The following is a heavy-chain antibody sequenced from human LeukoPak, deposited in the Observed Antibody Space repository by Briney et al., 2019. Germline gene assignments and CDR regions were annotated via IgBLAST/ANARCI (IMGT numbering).Heavy chain of an antibody. V-gene: IGHV4-34*01. CDR3: AREEVEASFDY. CDR1: GGSFSGYY. D-gene: IGHD1-26*01. Sequence: SETLSLTCAVYGGSFSGYYWSWIRQPPGKGLEWIGEINHSGSTNYNPSLKSRVTISVDTSKNQFSLKLSSATAADTAVYYCAREEVEASFDYWGQGTLVTVSS. CDR2: INHSGST. J-gene: IGHJ4*02.